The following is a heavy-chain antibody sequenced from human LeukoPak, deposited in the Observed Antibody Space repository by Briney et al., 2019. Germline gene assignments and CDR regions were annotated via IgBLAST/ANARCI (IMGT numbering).Heavy chain of an antibody. CDR3: TRSLDY. J-gene: IGHJ4*02. V-gene: IGHV3-7*01. D-gene: IGHD3-16*01. CDR2: IEQDGSEK. CDR1: GFTFSSFW. Sequence: GGSLRLSCAASGFTFSSFWMSWVRQAPGKGLEWMANIEQDGSEKHCLDSVKGRFTISRDNAQNSLYLQMNSPRVEDTAVYYCTRSLDYWGQGILVTVSS.